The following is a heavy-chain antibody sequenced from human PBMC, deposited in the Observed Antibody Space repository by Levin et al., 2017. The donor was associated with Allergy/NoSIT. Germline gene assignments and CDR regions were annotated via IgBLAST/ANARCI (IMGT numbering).Heavy chain of an antibody. CDR1: GSSFTSYW. V-gene: IGHV5-51*01. D-gene: IGHD6-19*01. J-gene: IGHJ2*01. Sequence: GGSLRLSCKGSGSSFTSYWIGWVRQMPGKGLEWMGIIYPGDSDTRYSPSFQGQVTISADKSISTAYLQWSSLKASDTAMYYCARVPGIAVAGPPHWYFDLWGRGTLVTVSS. CDR2: IYPGDSDT. CDR3: ARVPGIAVAGPPHWYFDL.